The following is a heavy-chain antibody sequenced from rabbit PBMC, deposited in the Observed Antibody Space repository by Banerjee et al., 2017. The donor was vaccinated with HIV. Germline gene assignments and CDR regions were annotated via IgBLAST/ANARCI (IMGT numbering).Heavy chain of an antibody. J-gene: IGHJ4*01. CDR3: ARDLAGVIGWNFDL. CDR2: IYAGGSGST. CDR1: GFSLNIYE. Sequence: QSLEESGGDLVKPGASLTLTCTASGFSLNIYEMCWVRQAPGKGLEWIACIYAGGSGSTYYANWAKGRFTISKTSSTTVTLQMTSLTAADTATYFCARDLAGVIGWNFDLWGPGTLVTVS. V-gene: IGHV1S40*01. D-gene: IGHD4-1*01.